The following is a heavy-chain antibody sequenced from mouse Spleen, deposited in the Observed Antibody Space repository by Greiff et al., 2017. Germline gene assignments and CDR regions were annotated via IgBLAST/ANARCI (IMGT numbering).Heavy chain of an antibody. CDR3: ARGDGYSYYFDY. V-gene: IGHV5-4*03. D-gene: IGHD2-3*01. Sequence: EVKLVESGGGLVKPGGSLKLSCAASGFTFSSYAMSWVRQTPEKRLEWVATISDGGSYTYYPDNVKGRFTISRDNAKNNLYLQMSHLKSEDTAMYYCARGDGYSYYFDYWGQGTTLTVSS. CDR1: GFTFSSYA. CDR2: ISDGGSYT. J-gene: IGHJ2*01.